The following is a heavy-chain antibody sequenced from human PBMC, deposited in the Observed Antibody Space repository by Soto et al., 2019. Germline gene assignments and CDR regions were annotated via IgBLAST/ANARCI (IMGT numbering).Heavy chain of an antibody. Sequence: AGKDSCEASGYTFSSYGISWVRQAPGQGLEGLGWMSAYNGNTNYAQKLQGRVTMTTDTSTSTAYMELRSLRSDDTAVYYCARDIVVVTALGGFHYWCHLNLVPVSS. CDR2: MSAYNGNT. CDR1: GYTFSSYG. V-gene: IGHV1-18*04. D-gene: IGHD2-21*02. J-gene: IGHJ4*01. CDR3: ARDIVVVTALGGFHY.